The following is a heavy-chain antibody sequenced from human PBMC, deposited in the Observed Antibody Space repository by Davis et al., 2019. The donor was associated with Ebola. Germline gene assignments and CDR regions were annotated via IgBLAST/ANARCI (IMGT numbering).Heavy chain of an antibody. CDR2: IYSGGNT. J-gene: IGHJ4*02. Sequence: PGGSLRLSCAASGFTVSSDYMSWVRQAPGKGLEWVSVIYSGGNTYYADSVKGRFTISRDNSKNTLYLQTKSLRAEDTALYYCAREEFITGTQGYWGQGTLVTVSS. D-gene: IGHD1-7*01. V-gene: IGHV3-53*01. CDR3: AREEFITGTQGY. CDR1: GFTVSSDY.